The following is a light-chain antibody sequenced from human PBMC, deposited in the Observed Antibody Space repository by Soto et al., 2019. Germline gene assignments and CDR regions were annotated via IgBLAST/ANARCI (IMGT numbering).Light chain of an antibody. V-gene: IGKV1-9*01. CDR1: QGMSSY. Sequence: GARVTLTGRASQGMSSYLAWYQQKPGKAPKSLIYSASSLQRGVPSRFSGSGSGTEFTLTVCGLQPEDFAPYRCQLLKSYPLTFAGGTKVDIK. CDR2: SAS. CDR3: QLLKSYPLT. J-gene: IGKJ4*01.